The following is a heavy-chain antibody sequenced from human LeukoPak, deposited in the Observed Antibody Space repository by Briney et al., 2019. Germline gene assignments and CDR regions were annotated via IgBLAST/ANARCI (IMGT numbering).Heavy chain of an antibody. CDR1: GYSISSGYY. Sequence: SETLSLTCAVSGYSISSGYYWGWIRQPPGKGLEWIGSIYHSGSTYYNPSLKSRVTISVDTSKNQFSLKLSSVTAADTAVYYCARGYSSGWYGGTSNNWFDPWGQGTLVTVSS. CDR3: ARGYSSGWYGGTSNNWFDP. J-gene: IGHJ5*02. V-gene: IGHV4-38-2*01. D-gene: IGHD6-19*01. CDR2: IYHSGST.